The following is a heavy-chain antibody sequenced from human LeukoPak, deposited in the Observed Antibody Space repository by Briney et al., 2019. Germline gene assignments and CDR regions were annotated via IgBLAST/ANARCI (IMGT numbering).Heavy chain of an antibody. CDR2: ITQDGSEK. V-gene: IGHV3-7*01. J-gene: IGHJ4*02. Sequence: GGSLRLSCAASGFTFSSYWMSWVRQAPGKGLEWVANITQDGSEKYYVDSVKGRFTISRDNAKNSLYLQMNSLRAEDTAVYYCARGQLPHYSSGCYDYWGQGTLVTVSS. CDR1: GFTFSSYW. D-gene: IGHD6-19*01. CDR3: ARGQLPHYSSGCYDY.